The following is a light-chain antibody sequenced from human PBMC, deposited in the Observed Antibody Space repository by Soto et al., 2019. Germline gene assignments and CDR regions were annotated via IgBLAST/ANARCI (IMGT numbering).Light chain of an antibody. CDR1: QSVGNA. Sequence: EIVMTQSPATLSVSPGETATLSCRASQSVGNAVAWYQHKPGQAPRLLIVGASIRATGVPGRFSGGGSGTEFTLTISSLQSEDFAVYYCQQYKNWPPLTFGGGTTVEIK. V-gene: IGKV3-15*01. CDR3: QQYKNWPPLT. CDR2: GAS. J-gene: IGKJ4*01.